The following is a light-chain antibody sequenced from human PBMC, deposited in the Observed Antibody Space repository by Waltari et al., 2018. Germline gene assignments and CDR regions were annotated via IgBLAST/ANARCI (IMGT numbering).Light chain of an antibody. V-gene: IGLV2-23*02. CDR2: EVT. J-gene: IGLJ1*01. CDR3: CSDAGSGTYV. CDR1: SSDIGKYNY. Sequence: QSALTQPASVSGSHGQSITISCTGTSSDIGKYNYVSWYQHLPGKVPKVMISEVTKRPSGVSNRFSGSKSGNTASLTISGLQADDEAEYYCCSDAGSGTYVFGTGTKLTVV.